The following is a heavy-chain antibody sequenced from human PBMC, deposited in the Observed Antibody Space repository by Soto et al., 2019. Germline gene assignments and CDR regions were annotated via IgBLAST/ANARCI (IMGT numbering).Heavy chain of an antibody. CDR2: ISSDGNNK. Sequence: HPGGSLRLSCAASGFTFSSYAMHWVRQAPGKGLEWVAAISSDGNNKVYVDSVKGRFSVSRDNSKNTLYLQMNSLEADDTAVYYCAKTGVCASVGCYLPFDRWGQGTLVTVSS. D-gene: IGHD2-2*01. V-gene: IGHV3-30*18. CDR3: AKTGVCASVGCYLPFDR. CDR1: GFTFSSYA. J-gene: IGHJ4*02.